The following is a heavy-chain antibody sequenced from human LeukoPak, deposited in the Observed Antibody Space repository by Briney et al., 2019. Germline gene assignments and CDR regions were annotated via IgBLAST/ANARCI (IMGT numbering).Heavy chain of an antibody. D-gene: IGHD6-13*01. V-gene: IGHV3-48*01. CDR3: ARFVVAAAGYYFDY. Sequence: GGSLRLSCAASGFTFSSYSMNWVRQAPGKGLEWVSYISSSSSTIYYADSVKGRFTISRDNAKNSLYLQMNSLRAEDTAVYYCARFVVAAAGYYFDYWGQGTLVTVSS. CDR1: GFTFSSYS. J-gene: IGHJ4*02. CDR2: ISSSSSTI.